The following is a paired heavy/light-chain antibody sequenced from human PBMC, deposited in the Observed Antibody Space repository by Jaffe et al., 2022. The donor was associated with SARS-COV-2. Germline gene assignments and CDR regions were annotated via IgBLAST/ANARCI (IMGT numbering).Heavy chain of an antibody. Sequence: QVQLQGSGPGLVKPSETLSLTCTVSGGSISAYFWTWIRQPPGKGLEWIGNIYYSGSTNYNPSLKSRVTISVDTSKNQFSLKLSSVTAADTAVYYCARSDYCSETSCYYYYWGQGTLVTVSS. CDR1: GGSISAYF. CDR3: ARSDYCSETSCYYYY. D-gene: IGHD2-2*01. V-gene: IGHV4-59*01. CDR2: IYYSGST. J-gene: IGHJ4*02.
Light chain of an antibody. CDR2: AAS. J-gene: IGKJ2*01. CDR1: QDISSR. CDR3: QQANSFPYT. Sequence: DIQMTQSPSSVSASVGDRVTITCRASQDISSRLAWYQQKPGKAPKLLIYAASSLQSGVPSRFSGSGSGTDFTLTISSLQPEDFATYYCQQANSFPYTFGQGTNLEIK. V-gene: IGKV1-12*01.